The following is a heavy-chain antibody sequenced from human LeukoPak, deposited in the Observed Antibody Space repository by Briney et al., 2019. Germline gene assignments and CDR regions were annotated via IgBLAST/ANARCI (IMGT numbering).Heavy chain of an antibody. Sequence: PGGSLRLSCSASGFTFSSFTMHWVRQAPGQGLEYVSAICNNGGSTNYADSVKGRFTISRDNSKNTLYLQMSSLIAEDTAVYHCVKEVGYFDYWGQGTLVTVSS. CDR3: VKEVGYFDY. CDR2: ICNNGGST. CDR1: GFTFSSFT. J-gene: IGHJ4*02. V-gene: IGHV3-64D*06.